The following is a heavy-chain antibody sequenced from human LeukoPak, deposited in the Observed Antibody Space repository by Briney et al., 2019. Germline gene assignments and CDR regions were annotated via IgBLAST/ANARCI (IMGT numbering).Heavy chain of an antibody. CDR1: GGSFSSYY. D-gene: IGHD4-17*01. Sequence: SETLSLTCTVSGGSFSSYYWSWIRQPPGRGGGGVGEINHSGSTNYTPSLKSRVTISVDTSKNQFSLKLSSVTAADTAVYYCARAPERTTVTTGWFDPWGQGTLVTVSS. CDR3: ARAPERTTVTTGWFDP. V-gene: IGHV4-34*01. J-gene: IGHJ5*02. CDR2: INHSGST.